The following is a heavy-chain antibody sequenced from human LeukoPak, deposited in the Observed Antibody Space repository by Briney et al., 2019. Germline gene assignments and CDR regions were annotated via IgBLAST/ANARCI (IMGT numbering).Heavy chain of an antibody. CDR2: INGDGSSS. V-gene: IGHV3-74*01. J-gene: IGHJ5*01. Sequence: GGSLRLSCAASGFTSSNYWMHWVRQAPGKGLVWVARINGDGSSSRYADSMQGRFTISRDNAKNTVYLHMDSLRVGDTAVYYCAREGVGYSSNWFDYWGQGTLVTVSS. CDR3: AREGVGYSSNWFDY. CDR1: GFTSSNYW. D-gene: IGHD4-11*01.